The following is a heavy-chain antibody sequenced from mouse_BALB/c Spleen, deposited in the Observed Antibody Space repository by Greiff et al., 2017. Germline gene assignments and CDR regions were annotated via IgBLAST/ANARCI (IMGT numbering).Heavy chain of an antibody. CDR3: AREGFTTVVATDY. CDR2: IYPGDGDT. V-gene: IGHV1-87*01. D-gene: IGHD1-1*01. CDR1: GYTFTSYW. J-gene: IGHJ2*01. Sequence: QVQLQQSGAELARPGASVKLSCKASGYTFTSYWMQWVKQRPGQGLEWIGAIYPGDGDTRYTQKFKGKATLTADKSSSTAYMQLSSLASEDSAVYYCAREGFTTVVATDYWGQGTTLTVSS.